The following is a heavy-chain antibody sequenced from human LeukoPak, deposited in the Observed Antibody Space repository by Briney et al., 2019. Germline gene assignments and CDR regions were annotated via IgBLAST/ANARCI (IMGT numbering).Heavy chain of an antibody. J-gene: IGHJ4*02. Sequence: ASVKVSCKASGYTFTSYYMHWVRQPPGQGLEWMGIINPSGGSTSYAQKFQGRVTMTRDTSTSTVYMELSSLRSEDTAVYYCARLVVTAGGNGDFDYWGQGTLVTVSS. CDR1: GYTFTSYY. CDR3: ARLVVTAGGNGDFDY. V-gene: IGHV1-46*01. CDR2: INPSGGST. D-gene: IGHD2-21*02.